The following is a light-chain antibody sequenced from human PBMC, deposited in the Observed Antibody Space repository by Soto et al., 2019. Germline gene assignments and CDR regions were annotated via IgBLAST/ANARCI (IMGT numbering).Light chain of an antibody. V-gene: IGLV2-14*03. CDR1: VTDVGGYNS. Sequence: QSALTQPASVSGSPGQSITISCTGTVTDVGGYNSVSWYQQHPGKAPKLMIYANSHRPSGVPDRFSGSKSGISASLAITGLQADDEADYYCQSYESVSLSGYVFGSGTKVTVL. CDR3: QSYESVSLSGYV. J-gene: IGLJ1*01. CDR2: ANS.